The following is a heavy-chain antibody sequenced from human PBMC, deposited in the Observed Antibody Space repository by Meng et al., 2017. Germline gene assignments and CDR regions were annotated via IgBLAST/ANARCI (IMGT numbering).Heavy chain of an antibody. CDR3: ARDRIAAAGALDY. CDR2: ISSSGSTI. D-gene: IGHD6-13*01. J-gene: IGHJ4*02. CDR1: GFTFSDYY. Sequence: GESLKISCAASGFTFSDYYMSWIRQAPGKGLEWVSYISSSGSTIYYADSVKGRFTISRDNAKNSLYLQMNSLRAKDTAVYYCARDRIAAAGALDYWGQGTLVTVS. V-gene: IGHV3-11*04.